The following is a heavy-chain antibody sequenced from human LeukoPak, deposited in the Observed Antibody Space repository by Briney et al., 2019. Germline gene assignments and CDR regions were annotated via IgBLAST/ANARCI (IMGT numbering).Heavy chain of an antibody. D-gene: IGHD5-18*01. V-gene: IGHV3-48*01. Sequence: GGSLRLSCAAPGFTFSSHTMNWVRQAPGKGLGWVSFISSTGDTIYYADSVKGRFTISRDNARESVYLQMNSLRGEDTAVYYCARAVRYSYGYIYPNFDYWGQGTLVTVSS. CDR1: GFTFSSHT. CDR3: ARAVRYSYGYIYPNFDY. J-gene: IGHJ4*02. CDR2: ISSTGDTI.